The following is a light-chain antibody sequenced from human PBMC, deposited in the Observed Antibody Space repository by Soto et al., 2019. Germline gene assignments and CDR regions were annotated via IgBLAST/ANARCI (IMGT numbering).Light chain of an antibody. CDR1: SSNIGGNS. V-gene: IGLV1-51*01. CDR3: GSWDSSLSAYV. CDR2: DDN. J-gene: IGLJ1*01. Sequence: QSVLTQPPSVSAAPGQKVTITCSVSSSNIGGNSVSWYQQLPRTAPKLLIYDDNKRPSGIPDRFSGSKSGTSATLGITGFQTGDEADYYCGSWDSSLSAYVFGTGTKVTVL.